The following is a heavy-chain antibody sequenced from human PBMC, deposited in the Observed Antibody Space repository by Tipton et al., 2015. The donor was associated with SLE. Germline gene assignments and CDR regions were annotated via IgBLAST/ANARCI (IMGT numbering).Heavy chain of an antibody. Sequence: TLSLTCTVSGDSMNSGVYYWSWLRQPAGKGLEWIGRIFSSGNTTYNPSLKSRVTISEATSKNQFSLRVSSVTAADTAVYYCAREGISYCGGDCHGSFDYWGQGSLVTVSS. J-gene: IGHJ4*02. D-gene: IGHD2-21*01. V-gene: IGHV4-61*02. CDR3: AREGISYCGGDCHGSFDY. CDR1: GDSMNSGVYY. CDR2: IFSSGNT.